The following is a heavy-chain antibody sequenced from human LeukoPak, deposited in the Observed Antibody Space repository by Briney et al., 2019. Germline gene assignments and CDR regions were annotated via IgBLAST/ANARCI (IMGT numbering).Heavy chain of an antibody. CDR2: ISGSGGST. Sequence: GGSLRLSCAASGFVFRSYAMNWVRQAPGKGLEWVSAISGSGGSTYYADSVKGRFTISRDNSKNTLYLQMNSLRAEDTAVYYCAKDYSSGWDHFDYWGQGTLVTVSS. CDR3: AKDYSSGWDHFDY. CDR1: GFVFRSYA. J-gene: IGHJ4*02. V-gene: IGHV3-23*01. D-gene: IGHD6-19*01.